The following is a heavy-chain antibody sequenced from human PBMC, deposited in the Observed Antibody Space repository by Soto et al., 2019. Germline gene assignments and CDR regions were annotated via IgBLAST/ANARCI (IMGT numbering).Heavy chain of an antibody. CDR2: VIPLSGTA. CDR3: ARSQGSSTSLEIYYYYYYGMDV. Sequence: QVQLVESGAEVKKPGSSVKVSCKASGGTFSSYAISWVRQARGQGLEWMGGVIPLSGTANYAQKFQGRVTITADEATSTAYMELSSRRTEDTAVDYWARSQGSSTSLEIYYYYYYGMDVWGQGTTVTVSS. J-gene: IGHJ6*02. CDR1: GGTFSSYA. V-gene: IGHV1-69*01. D-gene: IGHD2-2*01.